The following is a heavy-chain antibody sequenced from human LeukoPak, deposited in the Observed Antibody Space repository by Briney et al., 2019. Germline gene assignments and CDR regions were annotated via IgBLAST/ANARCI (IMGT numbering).Heavy chain of an antibody. CDR1: GGSISSYY. J-gene: IGHJ4*02. V-gene: IGHV4-59*01. CDR2: ISSSGSA. D-gene: IGHD3-3*01. CDR3: ARRKYCDFWSGYDY. Sequence: KTSETLSLTCTVSGGSISSYYWSWIRQPPGKGLEWIGYISSSGSANYNPSLKSRVTISVDTSKNQFSLKLSSVTAADTAVYYCARRKYCDFWSGYDYWGQGTLVTVSS.